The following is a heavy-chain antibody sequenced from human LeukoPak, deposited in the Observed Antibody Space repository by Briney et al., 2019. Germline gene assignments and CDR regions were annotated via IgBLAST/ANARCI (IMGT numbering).Heavy chain of an antibody. J-gene: IGHJ4*02. Sequence: GGSLRLSCTASGFTFSNHAMTWVRQAPGKGLEWVSAIGGDGRGTDYADSVRGRFTISRDNSKNTLYLEMNSLRADDTARYYCARRVGGTPDYWGPGTLVTVSS. V-gene: IGHV3-23*01. CDR3: ARRVGGTPDY. D-gene: IGHD1-26*01. CDR1: GFTFSNHA. CDR2: IGGDGRGT.